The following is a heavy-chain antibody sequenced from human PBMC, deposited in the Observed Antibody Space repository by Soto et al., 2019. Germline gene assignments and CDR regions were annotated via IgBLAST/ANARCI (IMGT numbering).Heavy chain of an antibody. Sequence: GESLKISCKGSGYSFTSYWIGWVRQMPGKGLEWMGIIYPGDSDTRYSPSFQGQVTISADKPISTAYLQWSSLEASDTAMYYCASGFGSSFNYYGMDVWGQGTTVTSP. D-gene: IGHD6-13*01. CDR2: IYPGDSDT. CDR3: ASGFGSSFNYYGMDV. J-gene: IGHJ6*02. CDR1: GYSFTSYW. V-gene: IGHV5-51*04.